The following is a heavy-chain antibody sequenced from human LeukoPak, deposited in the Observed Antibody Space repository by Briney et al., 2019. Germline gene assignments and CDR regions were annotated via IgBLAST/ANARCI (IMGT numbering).Heavy chain of an antibody. J-gene: IGHJ6*02. CDR1: GGSISGYY. Sequence: SETLSLTCTVSGGSISGYYWSWIRQPPGKGLEWIGYIFYSGSTNYNPSLKSRVTILVDTSKNQFSLKLTSVTAADTAVYYCARAQLNLLVDFGMDVWGQGTTVTVSS. V-gene: IGHV4-59*01. CDR3: ARAQLNLLVDFGMDV. D-gene: IGHD1-1*01. CDR2: IFYSGST.